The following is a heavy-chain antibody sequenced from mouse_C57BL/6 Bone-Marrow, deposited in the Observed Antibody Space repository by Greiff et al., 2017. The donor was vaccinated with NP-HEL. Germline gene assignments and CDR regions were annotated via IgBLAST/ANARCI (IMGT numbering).Heavy chain of an antibody. CDR2: IYWDDDK. D-gene: IGHD1-1*01. CDR1: GFSLRPSGMG. J-gene: IGHJ4*01. Sequence: QVTLKVSGPGILQSSQTLSLTCSFSGFSLRPSGMGVSWIRQPSGKGLEWLAHIYWDDDKRYNPSLKSRLTISKDTSRNQVFLKITSVDTADTATYYCARNYYGREKTYAMDYWGQGTSVTVSS. V-gene: IGHV8-12*01. CDR3: ARNYYGREKTYAMDY.